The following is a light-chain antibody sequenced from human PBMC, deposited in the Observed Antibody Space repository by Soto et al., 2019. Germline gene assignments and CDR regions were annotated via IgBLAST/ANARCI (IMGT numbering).Light chain of an antibody. Sequence: DIQMTQSPSSVSASVGDRVTITCRASQGRSSWLAWYQQKPGKAPKLMIYAASSLQRGVASRFSGSGAGKDFTITLSSLQPDDFATYYCRQSNSLPLTFGGGTKVEIK. J-gene: IGKJ4*01. CDR3: RQSNSLPLT. V-gene: IGKV1-12*01. CDR1: QGRSSW. CDR2: AAS.